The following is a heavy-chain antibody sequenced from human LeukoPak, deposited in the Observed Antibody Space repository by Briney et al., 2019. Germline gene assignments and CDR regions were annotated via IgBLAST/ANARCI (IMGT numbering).Heavy chain of an antibody. CDR1: GLKVNDND. CDR2: IWDDGSNK. Sequence: GGSLRLSCAASGLKVNDNDIDWVRQAPGKGPEWVAVIWDDGSNKYYAESVKGRFTISRDISKNMLYLQVNSLRVEDTAVYYCARERGGQAWDCDLWARGTLVTVSS. D-gene: IGHD1-26*01. CDR3: ARERGGQAWDCDL. J-gene: IGHJ2*01. V-gene: IGHV3-33*01.